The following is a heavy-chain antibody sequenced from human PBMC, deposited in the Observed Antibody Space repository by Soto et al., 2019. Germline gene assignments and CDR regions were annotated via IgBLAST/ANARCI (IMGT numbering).Heavy chain of an antibody. J-gene: IGHJ4*02. D-gene: IGHD2-2*03. V-gene: IGHV4-59*01. Sequence: SETLSLTCTVPAGSISSYYWSWIRQPPGKGLEWIGYIYYSGSTNYNPSLKSRVTISVDTSKNQFSLKLGAVTAADTAVYYCARLVDIVVVPAAYFDYWGQGTLVTVSS. CDR2: IYYSGST. CDR1: AGSISSYY. CDR3: ARLVDIVVVPAAYFDY.